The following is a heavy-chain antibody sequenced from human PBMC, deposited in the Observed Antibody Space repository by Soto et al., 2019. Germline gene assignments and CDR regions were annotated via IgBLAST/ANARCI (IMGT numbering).Heavy chain of an antibody. CDR3: ATDPVAVTCSFIDA. Sequence: PGGSLRLSCAASGFTFSTYAFQWVRQAPGKGLEWLSVISYDGRETHYADSVEGRFIISRDSSKKTAYLQMNSLRGDDTAVYFCATDPVAVTCSFIDAWGQGTLVTVSS. CDR1: GFTFSTYA. D-gene: IGHD2-21*02. J-gene: IGHJ5*02. V-gene: IGHV3-30-3*01. CDR2: ISYDGRET.